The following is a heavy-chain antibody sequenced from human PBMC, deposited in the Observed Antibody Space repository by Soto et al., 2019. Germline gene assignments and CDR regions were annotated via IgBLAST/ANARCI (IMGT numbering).Heavy chain of an antibody. CDR3: SSWNDAFDI. J-gene: IGHJ3*02. D-gene: IGHD1-1*01. CDR1: GFTFSSYG. V-gene: IGHV3-33*01. Sequence: GGSLRLSCAASGFTFSSYGMHWVRQAPGKGLEWVAVIWYDGSNKYYADSVKGRFTISRDNSKNTLYLQMNSLRAEDTAVYYCSSWNDAFDIWGQGTMVTVSS. CDR2: IWYDGSNK.